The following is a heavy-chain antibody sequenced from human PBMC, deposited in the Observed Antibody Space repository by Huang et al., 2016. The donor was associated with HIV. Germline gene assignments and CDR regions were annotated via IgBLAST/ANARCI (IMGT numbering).Heavy chain of an antibody. V-gene: IGHV1-2*02. Sequence: QVQLVQSGAEVKNPGASVRVSCKASGYTFTDSNINWVRQAPGQGLEWRGWSNPKRGGTIYAQRFQGRITMTRDTTISTVHMDLRRIQSDDTAVYFCARDWSFGSSTSPADWGQGTLVTVSS. J-gene: IGHJ4*02. CDR3: ARDWSFGSSTSPAD. CDR2: SNPKRGGT. D-gene: IGHD6-6*01. CDR1: GYTFTDSN.